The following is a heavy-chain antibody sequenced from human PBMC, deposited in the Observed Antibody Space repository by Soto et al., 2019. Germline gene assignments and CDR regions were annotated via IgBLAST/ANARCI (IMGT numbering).Heavy chain of an antibody. V-gene: IGHV3-13*01. CDR3: ARSYSRMDAFDI. D-gene: IGHD6-13*01. J-gene: IGHJ3*02. Sequence: GGSLRLSCAASGFTFSSYDMHWVRQATGKGLEWVSAIGTAGDTYYPGSVKGRFTISRENAKNSLYLQMNSLRAGDTAVYYCARSYSRMDAFDIWGQGTMVTVSS. CDR2: IGTAGDT. CDR1: GFTFSSYD.